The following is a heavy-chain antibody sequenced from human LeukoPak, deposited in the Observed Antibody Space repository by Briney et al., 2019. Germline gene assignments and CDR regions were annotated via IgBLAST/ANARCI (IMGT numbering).Heavy chain of an antibody. D-gene: IGHD6-19*01. CDR3: ARDPGSGLRMNYYYGMDV. Sequence: SETLSLTCTVSGGSISSSSYYWGWIRQPPGKGLEWIGSIYYSGSTYYNPSLKSRVTISVDTSKNQFSLKLSSVTAADTAVYYCARDPGSGLRMNYYYGMDVWGQGTTVTVSS. V-gene: IGHV4-39*07. J-gene: IGHJ6*02. CDR1: GGSISSSSYY. CDR2: IYYSGST.